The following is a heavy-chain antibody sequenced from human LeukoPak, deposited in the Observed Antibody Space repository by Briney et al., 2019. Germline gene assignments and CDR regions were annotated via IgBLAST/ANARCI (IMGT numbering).Heavy chain of an antibody. Sequence: SVKVSCKASGGTFSSYAISWVRQAPGQGLEWMGGIIPIFGIANYAQKFQGRVTITADESTSTAYMELGSLRSEDTAVYYCARDGRLLGSYAYFDYWGQGTLVTVSS. CDR2: IIPIFGIA. CDR1: GGTFSSYA. CDR3: ARDGRLLGSYAYFDY. V-gene: IGHV1-69*13. J-gene: IGHJ4*02. D-gene: IGHD1-26*01.